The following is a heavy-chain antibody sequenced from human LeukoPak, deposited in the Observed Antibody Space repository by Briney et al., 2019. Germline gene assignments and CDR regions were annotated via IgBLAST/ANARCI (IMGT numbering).Heavy chain of an antibody. D-gene: IGHD6-6*01. Sequence: GGSLRLSCIASGFNFSNYWMNWVRQAPGKGPVWVANIKQDGSQRNYVDSVRGRFTISRDNAKNSLFLQMNGLRAEDTGVYYCAIRGGSSSRRRPIDYWGQGTLVTVSS. CDR2: IKQDGSQR. CDR1: GFNFSNYW. CDR3: AIRGGSSSRRRPIDY. V-gene: IGHV3-7*01. J-gene: IGHJ4*02.